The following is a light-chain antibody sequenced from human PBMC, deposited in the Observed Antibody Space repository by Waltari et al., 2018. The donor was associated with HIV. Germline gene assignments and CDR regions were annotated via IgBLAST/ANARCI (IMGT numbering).Light chain of an antibody. CDR3: SSYAGSKNLV. J-gene: IGLJ2*01. Sequence: QSALTQPPSASGSPGQSVTISCTGTSSDVGGYNFVSWYPQPPAKAPKLMIYEVSKRPSGVPDRFSGSKSGNTASLTVSGLQAEDEAEYYCSSYAGSKNLVFGGGTKLTVL. CDR2: EVS. CDR1: SSDVGGYNF. V-gene: IGLV2-8*01.